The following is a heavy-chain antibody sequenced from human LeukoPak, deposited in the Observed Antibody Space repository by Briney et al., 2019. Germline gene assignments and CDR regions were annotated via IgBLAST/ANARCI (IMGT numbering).Heavy chain of an antibody. CDR2: IYYSGST. V-gene: IGHV4-59*08. D-gene: IGHD3-22*01. J-gene: IGHJ3*02. CDR3: ARPRYYYDSIDAFDI. CDR1: GGSISSYY. Sequence: SETLSLTCTVSGGSISSYYWSWIRQPPGKGLEWIGYIYYSGSTNYNPSLKSRVTISVDTSKNQFSLKLSSVTAADTAVYYCARPRYYYDSIDAFDIWGQGTMVTVSS.